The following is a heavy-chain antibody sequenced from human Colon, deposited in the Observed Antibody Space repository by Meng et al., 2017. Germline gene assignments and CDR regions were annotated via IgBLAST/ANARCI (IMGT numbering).Heavy chain of an antibody. Sequence: GGSLRLSCAASGFTFSIYAMTWVRQAPGKGLEWVSAISGGGGSTYYADSVKGRFTISRDNSKNTLYVQMKSLRAEDTAVYYCVRDLDYCASGRPILDYWGQGTLVTVSS. CDR1: GFTFSIYA. CDR3: VRDLDYCASGRPILDY. V-gene: IGHV3-23*01. J-gene: IGHJ4*02. CDR2: ISGGGGST. D-gene: IGHD3-10*01.